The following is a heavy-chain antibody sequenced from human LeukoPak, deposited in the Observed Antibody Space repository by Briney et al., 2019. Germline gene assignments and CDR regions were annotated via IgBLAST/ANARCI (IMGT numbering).Heavy chain of an antibody. Sequence: PSETLSLTCTVSGGSISTYYWSWIRQPPGKGLEWIGYIHYSGSTSYNPSLKSRVTISVDTSKNQFSLKLTSVTAADTAVYYCATCSGGYYSYYYYMDVWGKGTTVTVSS. CDR2: IHYSGST. CDR3: ATCSGGYYSYYYYMDV. V-gene: IGHV4-59*08. J-gene: IGHJ6*03. D-gene: IGHD6-25*01. CDR1: GGSISTYY.